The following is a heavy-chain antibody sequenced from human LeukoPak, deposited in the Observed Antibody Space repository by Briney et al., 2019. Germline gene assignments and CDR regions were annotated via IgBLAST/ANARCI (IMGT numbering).Heavy chain of an antibody. CDR3: ARDGLLTRTGMDV. J-gene: IGHJ6*03. Sequence: WASVKVSCKASGGALSDYTISWVRQAPGQGLEWMGAILTMLGTAKYAQSLQGRVTITTDDSSSTLYMELSSLRFEDTASYFCARDGLLTRTGMDVWGKGTTVTVSS. CDR2: ILTMLGTA. CDR1: GGALSDYT. V-gene: IGHV1-69*16. D-gene: IGHD3/OR15-3a*01.